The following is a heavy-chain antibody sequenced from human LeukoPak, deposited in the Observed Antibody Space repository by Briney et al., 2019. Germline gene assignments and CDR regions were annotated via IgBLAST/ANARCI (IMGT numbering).Heavy chain of an antibody. Sequence: GGSLRLSCAASGFTFSDYYMSWIRQAPGKGLEWVSYISSSGSTIYYADSVKGRFTISRDNAKNSLYLQMNSLRTEDTALYYCARVIASGWPFDYWGQGTLVTVSS. J-gene: IGHJ4*02. CDR3: ARVIASGWPFDY. D-gene: IGHD6-19*01. V-gene: IGHV3-11*01. CDR1: GFTFSDYY. CDR2: ISSSGSTI.